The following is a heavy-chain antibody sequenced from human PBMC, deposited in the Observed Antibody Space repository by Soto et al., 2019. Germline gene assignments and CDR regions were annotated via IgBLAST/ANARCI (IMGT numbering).Heavy chain of an antibody. CDR2: IWYDGSNK. J-gene: IGHJ4*02. V-gene: IGHV3-33*01. D-gene: IGHD3-22*01. Sequence: QVQLVESGGGVVQPGRSLRLSCAASGFTFSSYGMHWVRQAPGKGLEWVAVIWYDGSNKYYADSVKGRFTISRDNSKNTLYLQMNSLRAEDTAVYYCARGSDYYDSSGYYRLDYWGQGTLVTVSS. CDR3: ARGSDYYDSSGYYRLDY. CDR1: GFTFSSYG.